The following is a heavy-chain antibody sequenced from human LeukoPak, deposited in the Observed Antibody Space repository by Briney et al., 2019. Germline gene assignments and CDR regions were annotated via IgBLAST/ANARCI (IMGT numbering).Heavy chain of an antibody. CDR3: ATGRPILDIVVIPGATNNWFDP. CDR2: IIPIFGTA. CDR1: GGTFSSYA. V-gene: IGHV1-69*05. D-gene: IGHD2-2*01. J-gene: IGHJ5*02. Sequence: ASVTVSFTSAGGTFSSYAISWVRQAPGQGLEWMGGIIPIFGTANYAHKVQGRVTITTYESTSTAYMELSSMRSEDTEVYYCATGRPILDIVVIPGATNNWFDPWGQGTLVTVSS.